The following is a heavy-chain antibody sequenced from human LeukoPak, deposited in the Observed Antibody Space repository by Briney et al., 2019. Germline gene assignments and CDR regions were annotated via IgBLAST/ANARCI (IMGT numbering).Heavy chain of an antibody. CDR1: GFTFSRYS. CDR3: ARDYPYYDSSGYYYVDYFDY. Sequence: QPGGALRLSCAASGFTFSRYSMNWVRQAPGKGLEWVSYISSSSSTIYYADSVKGRFTISRDNAKNSLYLQMNSLRDEDTAVYYCARDYPYYDSSGYYYVDYFDYRGQGTLVTVSS. J-gene: IGHJ4*02. V-gene: IGHV3-48*02. CDR2: ISSSSSTI. D-gene: IGHD3-22*01.